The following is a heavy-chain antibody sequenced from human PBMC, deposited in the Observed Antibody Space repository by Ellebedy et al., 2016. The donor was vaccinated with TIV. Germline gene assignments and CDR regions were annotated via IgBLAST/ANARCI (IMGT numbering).Heavy chain of an antibody. CDR3: ARVGTELVTVEEYYYYMDV. V-gene: IGHV4-59*01. CDR1: DGSIRPYY. D-gene: IGHD2/OR15-2a*01. CDR2: AYYSGST. J-gene: IGHJ6*03. Sequence: SETLSLTCVVSDGSIRPYYWTWIRQSPGRGLEWIGYAYYSGSTVYNPSLESRVTISVDSSKNQISLRLTSVTAADTAVYYCARVGTELVTVEEYYYYMDVWGKGTSVTVS.